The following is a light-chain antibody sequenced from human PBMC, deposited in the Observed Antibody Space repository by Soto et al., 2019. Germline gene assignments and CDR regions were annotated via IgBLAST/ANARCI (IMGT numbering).Light chain of an antibody. J-gene: IGKJ4*01. CDR1: QDISTY. CDR2: AAS. Sequence: IQLTQSPSSLSASVGDRVTITCRASQDISTYLAWYQQKPGKAPMLLISAASTLQSGVPSRFSGSGSGTDFTLTISSLQPEDFATYYCQQLNNYPSTFGGGTKV. CDR3: QQLNNYPST. V-gene: IGKV1-9*01.